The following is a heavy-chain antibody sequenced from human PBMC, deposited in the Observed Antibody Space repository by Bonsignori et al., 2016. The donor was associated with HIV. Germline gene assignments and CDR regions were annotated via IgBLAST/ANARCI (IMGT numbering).Heavy chain of an antibody. D-gene: IGHD3-16*02. Sequence: WVRQAPGQGLEWMGWISAYNGNTNYAQKLQGRVTMTTDTSTSTAYMELRSLRSDDTAVYYCAREGYYDYVWGSYRSYYFDYWGQGTLVTVSS. J-gene: IGHJ4*02. CDR3: AREGYYDYVWGSYRSYYFDY. CDR2: ISAYNGNT. V-gene: IGHV1-18*01.